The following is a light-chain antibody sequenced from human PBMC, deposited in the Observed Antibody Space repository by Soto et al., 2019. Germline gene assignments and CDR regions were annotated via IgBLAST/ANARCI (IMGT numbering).Light chain of an antibody. CDR2: AAS. V-gene: IGKV1-39*01. Sequence: DIQMTQSPSSLSASVGDTVTVTCRASQSISEYLNWYQQKPGKAPRLLIYAASNLDNGVPSRFSGSGSGTTFTLTIRSLQPEHFATYYCQQSYSFPRTFGQGTKVDIK. CDR1: QSISEY. CDR3: QQSYSFPRT. J-gene: IGKJ1*01.